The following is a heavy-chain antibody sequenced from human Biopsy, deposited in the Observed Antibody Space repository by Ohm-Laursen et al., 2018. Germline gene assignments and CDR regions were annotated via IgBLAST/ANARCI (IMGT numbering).Heavy chain of an antibody. Sequence: SDTLSLTCNVSGGDINNYYWSCIRQPAGKGLEWIGRIYPGGSTNYNPSLKSRVTMSVDTSKKQLSLRLRSVTAADTAMYYCASVVLGPTNDAFDLWGQGTMVVVSS. CDR2: IYPGGST. CDR1: GGDINNYY. CDR3: ASVVLGPTNDAFDL. D-gene: IGHD3-22*01. V-gene: IGHV4-4*07. J-gene: IGHJ3*01.